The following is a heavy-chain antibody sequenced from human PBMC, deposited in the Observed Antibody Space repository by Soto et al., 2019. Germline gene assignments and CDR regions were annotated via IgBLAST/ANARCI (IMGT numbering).Heavy chain of an antibody. CDR2: IWYDGSNK. Sequence: QVQLVESGGGVVQPGRSLRLSCAASGFTFSSYGMHWVRQAPGKGLEWVAVIWYDGSNKYYADSVKGRFTISRDNSKNTLYLQMNSLRAEDTAVYYCAREGGDDYVWGSYRGARVFDYWGQGTLVTVSS. CDR3: AREGGDDYVWGSYRGARVFDY. CDR1: GFTFSSYG. J-gene: IGHJ4*02. V-gene: IGHV3-33*01. D-gene: IGHD3-16*02.